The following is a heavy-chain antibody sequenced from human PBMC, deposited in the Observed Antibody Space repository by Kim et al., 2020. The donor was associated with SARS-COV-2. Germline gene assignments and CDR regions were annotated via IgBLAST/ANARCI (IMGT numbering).Heavy chain of an antibody. V-gene: IGHV1-3*04. J-gene: IGHJ4*02. CDR2: INIGDGNT. CDR3: ARGGPFSGSGSSFDY. Sequence: ASVKVSCKASGYTFSSYGIDWVRRAPGQRLEWMGWINIGDGNTAYSETFYGRLTITRDTSASASYLELSRLTSEDSGVYYCARGGPFSGSGSSFDYWGQGTPVTVSS. D-gene: IGHD3-10*01. CDR1: GYTFSSYG.